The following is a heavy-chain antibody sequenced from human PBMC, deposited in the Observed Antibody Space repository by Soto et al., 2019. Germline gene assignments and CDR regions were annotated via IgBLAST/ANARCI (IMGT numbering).Heavy chain of an antibody. Sequence: EVQLVESGGALVQPGGSLRLSCAASGFSLSNYWMTWVRQAPGKGLEWVANIKPDGSAKYYADSVKGRFTISRDNAKNSLYLQMNSLRVEDTAVFYCGRHRGPDIWGQGTMVTVSS. J-gene: IGHJ3*02. V-gene: IGHV3-7*03. CDR1: GFSLSNYW. CDR2: IKPDGSAK. CDR3: GRHRGPDI.